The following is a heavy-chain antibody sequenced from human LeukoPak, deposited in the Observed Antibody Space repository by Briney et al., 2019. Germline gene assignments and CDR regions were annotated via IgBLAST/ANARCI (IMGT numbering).Heavy chain of an antibody. D-gene: IGHD6-13*01. Sequence: GESLKISCKGSGYSFTSYWIGWVRQMPGKGLEWMGIIYPGDSDTRYSPSFQGQVTISADKSISTAYLQWSSLKASDTAMYYCAREAGIAAAGRAYYYYYYMDVWGKGTTVTVSS. J-gene: IGHJ6*03. CDR3: AREAGIAAAGRAYYYYYYMDV. CDR1: GYSFTSYW. CDR2: IYPGDSDT. V-gene: IGHV5-51*01.